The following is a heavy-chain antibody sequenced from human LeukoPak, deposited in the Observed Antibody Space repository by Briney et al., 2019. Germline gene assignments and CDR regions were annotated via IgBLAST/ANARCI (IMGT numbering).Heavy chain of an antibody. V-gene: IGHV4-34*01. Sequence: SETLSLTCAVYGGSFSGYYWSWIRQPPGKGPEWIGEINHSGSTNYNPSLKSRVTISVDTSKNQFSLKLSSVTAADTAVYYCARVPKKKSRGYYYYYYMVVWGKGTTVTVSS. J-gene: IGHJ6*03. CDR1: GGSFSGYY. CDR2: INHSGST. CDR3: ARVPKKKSRGYYYYYYMVV.